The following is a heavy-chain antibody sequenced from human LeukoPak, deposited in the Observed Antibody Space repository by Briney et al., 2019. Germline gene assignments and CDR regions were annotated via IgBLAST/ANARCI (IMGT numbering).Heavy chain of an antibody. V-gene: IGHV4-4*09. CDR3: ASGYDSSGYDAFDI. CDR2: IYTSGST. D-gene: IGHD3-22*01. Sequence: SETLSLTCTVSGGSISSYYWSWIRQPPGKGLEWIGYIYTSGSTNYNPSLKSRVTISVDTSKNQFSLKLSSVTAAGTAVYYCASGYDSSGYDAFDIWGQGTMVTVSS. CDR1: GGSISSYY. J-gene: IGHJ3*02.